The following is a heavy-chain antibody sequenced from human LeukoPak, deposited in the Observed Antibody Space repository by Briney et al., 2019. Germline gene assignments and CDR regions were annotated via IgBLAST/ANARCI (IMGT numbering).Heavy chain of an antibody. J-gene: IGHJ3*02. CDR2: IIPILGIA. CDR1: GGTFSSYA. V-gene: IGHV1-69*04. D-gene: IGHD3-16*01. CDR3: AKDPGGLGAFDI. Sequence: ASVKVSCKASGGTFSSYAISWVRQAPGQGLEWMGRIIPILGIANYAQKFQGRVPITADKSTSTAYMELSSLRSEDTAVYYCAKDPGGLGAFDIWGQGTMVTVSS.